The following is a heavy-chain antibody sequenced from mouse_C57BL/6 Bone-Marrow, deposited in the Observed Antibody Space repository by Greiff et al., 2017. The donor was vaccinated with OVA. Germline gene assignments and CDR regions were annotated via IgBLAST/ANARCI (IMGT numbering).Heavy chain of an antibody. CDR3: ARGGYGNPAWFAY. CDR1: GYSITSGYY. Sequence: EVKLMESGPGLVKPSQSLSLTCSVTGYSITSGYYWNWIRQFPGNKLEWMGYISYDGSNNYNPSLKNRISITRDTSKNQFFLKLNSVTTEDTATYYGARGGYGNPAWFAYWGQGTLVTVSA. J-gene: IGHJ3*01. D-gene: IGHD2-1*01. V-gene: IGHV3-6*01. CDR2: ISYDGSN.